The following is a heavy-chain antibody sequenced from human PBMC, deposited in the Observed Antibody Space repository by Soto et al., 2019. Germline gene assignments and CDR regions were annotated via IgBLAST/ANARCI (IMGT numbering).Heavy chain of an antibody. CDR2: MNQDGSEK. D-gene: IGHD4-4*01. V-gene: IGHV3-7*01. CDR1: GFTFSRYW. Sequence: GGSLRLSCAASGFTFSRYWMTWVRQAPGKGLERVANMNQDGSEKYYVDSVKGRFTISRDNAENSLYLEMNSLRAEDTAVYYCARGGYRNLDYWGQGTPVTVSS. CDR3: ARGGYRNLDY. J-gene: IGHJ4*02.